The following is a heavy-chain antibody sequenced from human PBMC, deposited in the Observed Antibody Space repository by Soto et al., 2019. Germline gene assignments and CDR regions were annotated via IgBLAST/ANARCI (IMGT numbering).Heavy chain of an antibody. V-gene: IGHV3-66*01. J-gene: IGHJ6*03. CDR2: IQSGGST. D-gene: IGHD2-15*01. Sequence: EVQLVESGGDLVQPGGSLRLSCAASGFTVSSKYMSWVRQAPGKGLEWVSLIQSGGSTFYADSVKGRFTISRDNSKNTLYRQMNRLRAEGTEVYYCARDDVHCSAGICSGAPIDAWGTGTPVTVSS. CDR3: ARDDVHCSAGICSGAPIDA. CDR1: GFTVSSKY.